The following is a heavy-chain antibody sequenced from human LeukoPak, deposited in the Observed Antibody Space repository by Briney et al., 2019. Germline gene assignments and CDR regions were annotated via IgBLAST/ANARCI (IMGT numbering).Heavy chain of an antibody. Sequence: PSETLSLTCTVSGYSIRSGYYWGWIRQPPGKGLEWIGSIYHSGSTYYNPSLKSRVTFSVDTSKNQFSLKLSSVTAADTAVYYCARLGDYGSYYYYYMDVWGKGTTVTVSS. D-gene: IGHD4-17*01. CDR3: ARLGDYGSYYYYYMDV. CDR2: IYHSGST. V-gene: IGHV4-38-2*02. CDR1: GYSIRSGYY. J-gene: IGHJ6*03.